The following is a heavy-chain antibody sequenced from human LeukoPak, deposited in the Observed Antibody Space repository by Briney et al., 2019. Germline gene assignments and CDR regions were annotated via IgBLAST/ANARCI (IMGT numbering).Heavy chain of an antibody. D-gene: IGHD6-13*01. V-gene: IGHV3-21*01. CDR3: ARLLAAAGGFDY. CDR2: ISSSSSYI. Sequence: PGGSLRLSCAASGFTFSSYSMNWVRQAPGKGLEWVSSISSSSSYIYYADTVKGRFTISRDNAKNSLYLQMNSLRAEDTAAYYCARLLAAAGGFDYWGQGTLVTVSS. J-gene: IGHJ4*02. CDR1: GFTFSSYS.